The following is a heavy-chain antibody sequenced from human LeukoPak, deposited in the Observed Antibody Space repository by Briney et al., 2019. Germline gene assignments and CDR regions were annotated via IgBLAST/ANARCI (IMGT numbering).Heavy chain of an antibody. CDR1: GGTFSSYA. J-gene: IGHJ4*02. CDR3: AREAVDSSGSESDY. D-gene: IGHD3-22*01. CDR2: IIPIFGIA. V-gene: IGHV1-69*04. Sequence: GSSVKVSCKASGGTFSSYAISWVRQAPGQGLEWMGRIIPIFGIANYAQKFQGRVTITADKSTSTAYMELSSLRSEDTAVHYCAREAVDSSGSESDYWGQGTLVTVSS.